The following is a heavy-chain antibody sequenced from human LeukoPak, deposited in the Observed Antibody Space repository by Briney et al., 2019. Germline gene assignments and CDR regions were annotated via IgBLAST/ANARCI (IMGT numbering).Heavy chain of an antibody. V-gene: IGHV3-21*01. CDR3: AKDWRRIVVVGPITRHGNCMDV. CDR2: ISSSSSYI. Sequence: GGSLRLSCAASGFTFSSYSMNWVRQAPGKGLGWVSSISSSSSYIYFADSLKGRFTISRDNSKNTLYLQMNSLRPEDTAVYYCAKDWRRIVVVGPITRHGNCMDVWGKGTTVTISS. J-gene: IGHJ6*03. D-gene: IGHD2-15*01. CDR1: GFTFSSYS.